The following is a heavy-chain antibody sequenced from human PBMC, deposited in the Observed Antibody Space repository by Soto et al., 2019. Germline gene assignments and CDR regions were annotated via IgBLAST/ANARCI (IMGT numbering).Heavy chain of an antibody. Sequence: QVQVVQSGAEVKKPGSSVKVSCKVSGGIFTNNAISWLRQAPGQGLERLGGVIPLFDTAYYAQKFRGRLRISADGATTTAYMELSCLTSADTAVYFCATGGHNDGYNFSHGMDVGVQGTTVTVS. J-gene: IGHJ6*02. D-gene: IGHD5-18*01. CDR1: GGIFTNNA. CDR3: ATGGHNDGYNFSHGMDV. CDR2: VIPLFDTA. V-gene: IGHV1-69*01.